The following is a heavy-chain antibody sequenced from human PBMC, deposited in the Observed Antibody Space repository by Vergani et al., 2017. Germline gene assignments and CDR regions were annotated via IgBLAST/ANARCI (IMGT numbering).Heavy chain of an antibody. CDR1: GFTFSSYA. Sequence: EVQLVESGGGLVKPGGSLRISCAASGFTFSSYAMSWVRQAPGKGLEWVSAISGSGGSTYYADSVKGRFTISRDNSKDTLYLQMNSLRVEDTAIYYCAKARDPNRKGGNCYSYYYGLDLWGQGTTVTVSS. CDR2: ISGSGGST. V-gene: IGHV3-23*04. CDR3: AKARDPNRKGGNCYSYYYGLDL. D-gene: IGHD4-23*01. J-gene: IGHJ6*02.